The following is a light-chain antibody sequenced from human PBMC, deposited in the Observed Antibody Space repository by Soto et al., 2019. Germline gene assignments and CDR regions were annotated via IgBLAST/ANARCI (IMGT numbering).Light chain of an antibody. V-gene: IGKV1-27*01. Sequence: DIQMTQSPSSLSASVGDRVTITCRASQGISNYLDWYQQKPGKVPNILIYASSTLQSAVPSRFIGSGSGTDFTLTISSLQPEDVATYYCQKYNSAPQTFGQGTKVEI. CDR2: ASS. CDR3: QKYNSAPQT. J-gene: IGKJ1*01. CDR1: QGISNY.